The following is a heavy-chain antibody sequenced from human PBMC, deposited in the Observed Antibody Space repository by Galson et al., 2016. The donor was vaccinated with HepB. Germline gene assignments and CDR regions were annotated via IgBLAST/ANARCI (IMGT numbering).Heavy chain of an antibody. CDR3: AREAAVAAACLDY. Sequence: SLRLSCAASGFTFSSHSMNWVRQAPGKGPEWLAVTWYDGSNKYYADSVKGRFTISRDNSKNTLYLQMNSLRDEDTAVYYCAREAAVAAACLDYWGQGALVTVSS. D-gene: IGHD6-19*01. J-gene: IGHJ4*02. CDR1: GFTFSSHS. V-gene: IGHV3-33*08. CDR2: TWYDGSNK.